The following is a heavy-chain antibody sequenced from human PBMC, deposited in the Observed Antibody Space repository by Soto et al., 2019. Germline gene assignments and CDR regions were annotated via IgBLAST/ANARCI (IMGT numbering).Heavy chain of an antibody. CDR3: ATYRKFFQI. J-gene: IGHJ3*02. V-gene: IGHV3-23*01. CDR2: IHPSGGST. Sequence: EVQLLESGGDLVQPGGSLRLSCAAAGFMFSSYGMSWVRQAPGKGLQWVATIHPSGGSTHYAESVRGRFTISRDNSRDTLYLQMNSLRAEDTAVYYCATYRKFFQIWGQGTKVTVSS. CDR1: GFMFSSYG.